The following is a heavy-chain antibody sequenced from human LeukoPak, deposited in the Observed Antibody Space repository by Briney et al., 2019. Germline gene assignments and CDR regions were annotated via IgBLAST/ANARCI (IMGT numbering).Heavy chain of an antibody. CDR3: ARAVASTSGLWFDP. CDR2: INGGNGNT. V-gene: IGHV1-3*01. CDR1: GYSFTNYA. Sequence: GASVKVSCKSSGYSFTNYAMHWVRQAPGRRLEWMGWINGGNGNTQYSENFQGRVIFTRDTSASTAYMELRSLTSADTAVFYCARAVASTSGLWFDPWGQGTLVTVSP. J-gene: IGHJ5*02. D-gene: IGHD1-1*01.